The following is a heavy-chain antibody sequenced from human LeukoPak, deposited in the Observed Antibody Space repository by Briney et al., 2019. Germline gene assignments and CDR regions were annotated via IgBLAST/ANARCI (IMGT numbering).Heavy chain of an antibody. CDR1: EFIFSSYS. CDR3: ARDVTYHGGDWFDP. D-gene: IGHD4-23*01. J-gene: IGHJ5*02. CDR2: ISSTATSI. Sequence: GGSLRLSCAASEFIFSSYSMSWVRQAPGKGLEWVSYISSTATSIYYADSVKGRFTVSRDNAKNSLYLQMNSLRAEDTAVYYCARDVTYHGGDWFDPWGQGTLVTVSS. V-gene: IGHV3-48*04.